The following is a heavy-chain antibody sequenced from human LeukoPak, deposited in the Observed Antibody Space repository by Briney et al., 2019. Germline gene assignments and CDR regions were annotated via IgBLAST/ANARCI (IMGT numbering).Heavy chain of an antibody. J-gene: IGHJ4*02. Sequence: PGGSLRLSCGASGFTFSSYDMFWVRQAPGKGLEWVAFIRYDGDNKYYADSVKGRFTISRDNSKNTLYPQMNSLRAEDTAVYYCAKKLLWFGESTNGIDYWGQGTLVTVSS. V-gene: IGHV3-30*02. CDR1: GFTFSSYD. CDR3: AKKLLWFGESTNGIDY. CDR2: IRYDGDNK. D-gene: IGHD3-10*01.